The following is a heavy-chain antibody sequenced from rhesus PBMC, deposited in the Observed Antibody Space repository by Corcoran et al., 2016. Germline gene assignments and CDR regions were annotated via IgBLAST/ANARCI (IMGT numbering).Heavy chain of an antibody. Sequence: QVQLQESGPGLVKPSETLSLTCAVSGGSISGYYYWSWIRQPPGKGLEWIGSIYGSGGSNYLNPSLKRRVTLSVDTSKNQFSLKLSSVTAADTAVYYCACLSSWSPDYWGQGVLVTVSS. CDR2: IYGSGGSN. D-gene: IGHD6-13*01. J-gene: IGHJ4*01. CDR1: GGSISGYYY. V-gene: IGHV4S14*01. CDR3: ACLSSWSPDY.